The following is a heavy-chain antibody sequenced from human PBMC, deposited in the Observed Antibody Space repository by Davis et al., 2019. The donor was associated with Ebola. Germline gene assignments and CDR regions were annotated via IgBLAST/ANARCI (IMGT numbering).Heavy chain of an antibody. D-gene: IGHD5-12*01. Sequence: ASVKVSCKASGYTFTSYYMHWVRQAPGQGLEWMGIINPTGGSTSHAQKFQGRVTMTRDTSTSTVYMELSSLRSEDTAVYYCARERLRLRTPYGMDVWGQGTTVTVSS. CDR3: ARERLRLRTPYGMDV. CDR2: INPTGGST. V-gene: IGHV1-46*01. CDR1: GYTFTSYY. J-gene: IGHJ6*02.